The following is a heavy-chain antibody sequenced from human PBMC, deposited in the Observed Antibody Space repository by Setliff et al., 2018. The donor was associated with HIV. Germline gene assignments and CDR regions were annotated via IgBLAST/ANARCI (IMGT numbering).Heavy chain of an antibody. CDR1: GFTFRNYW. Sequence: GGSLRLSCAASGFTFRNYWMHWVRQAPGKGLVWVSRINTDGSSSDYADSVKGRFTISRDNAKDTLYLQMNSLRADDTALYYCARVWFGNIEALPHWGQGTLVTVSS. D-gene: IGHD3-10*01. CDR2: INTDGSSS. CDR3: ARVWFGNIEALPH. V-gene: IGHV3-74*01. J-gene: IGHJ4*02.